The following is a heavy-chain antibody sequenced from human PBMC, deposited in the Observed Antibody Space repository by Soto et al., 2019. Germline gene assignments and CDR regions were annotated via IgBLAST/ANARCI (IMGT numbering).Heavy chain of an antibody. Sequence: PSETLSLTCTVSGGSISSSSYYWGWIRQPPGKGLEWIGSIYYSGSTYYNPSLKSRVTISVDTSKNQFSLKLSSVTAADTAVYYCARRSTFHYGDYNFDYWGQGTLVTVSS. CDR3: ARRSTFHYGDYNFDY. CDR1: GGSISSSSYY. CDR2: IYYSGST. J-gene: IGHJ4*02. D-gene: IGHD4-17*01. V-gene: IGHV4-39*01.